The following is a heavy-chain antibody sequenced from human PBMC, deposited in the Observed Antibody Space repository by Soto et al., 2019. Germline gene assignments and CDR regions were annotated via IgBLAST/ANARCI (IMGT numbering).Heavy chain of an antibody. CDR2: ITPLTGAP. D-gene: IGHD3-22*01. CDR1: GGDLNTFG. Sequence: SVKVSCKTSGGDLNTFGVSWVRQAPGQGLEWMGGITPLTGAPSYAHKFQDRVAMTADGSTKTVFLEVTRLKIEDTAVYYCARRHCDSAACYYDGMDVWGQGTRVTVSS. V-gene: IGHV1-69*13. CDR3: ARRHCDSAACYYDGMDV. J-gene: IGHJ6*02.